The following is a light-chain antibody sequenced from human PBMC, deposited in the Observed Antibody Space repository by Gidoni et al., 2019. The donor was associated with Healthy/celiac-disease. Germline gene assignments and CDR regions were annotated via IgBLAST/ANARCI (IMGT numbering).Light chain of an antibody. Sequence: QSALTQPASVSGSPGQSIPIPCTGTSSDVGSYNLVSWYQQHPGKAPKLMIYEGSKRPSGVSNRFSGSKSGNTASLTISVLQAEDEADYYCCSYAGSSTFYYVFGTGTKVTVL. CDR1: SSDVGSYNL. CDR3: CSYAGSSTFYYV. CDR2: EGS. J-gene: IGLJ1*01. V-gene: IGLV2-23*03.